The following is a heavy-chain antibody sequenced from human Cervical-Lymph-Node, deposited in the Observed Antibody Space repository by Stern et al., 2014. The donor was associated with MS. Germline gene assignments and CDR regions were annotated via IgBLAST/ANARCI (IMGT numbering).Heavy chain of an antibody. J-gene: IGHJ6*01. CDR2: INSDGSR. CDR3: ARGVVSVSTLGDYYYGMDV. CDR1: FNFRSYW. D-gene: IGHD2-2*01. Sequence: VQLVESGGGLVQPGGSLRLSCAGFNFRSYWMHWVRQAPGKGLVWVACINSDGSRRYADSVKGRFTISRDNAKNTMYLQMSSLRVEDTAVYYCARGVVSVSTLGDYYYGMDVWGQGTTVTVSS. V-gene: IGHV3-74*02.